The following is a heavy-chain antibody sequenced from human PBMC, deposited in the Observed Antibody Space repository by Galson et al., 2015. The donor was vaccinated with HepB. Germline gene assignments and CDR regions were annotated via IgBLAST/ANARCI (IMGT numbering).Heavy chain of an antibody. CDR3: ARGVTTLTSLGFDF. Sequence: SVKVSCKASGGAFSSYTISWVRQAPGQGLEWMGRIIPNIGKTNYAQKFQGRVTITTDTSTSTAYMELSSLRSDDTAVYYCARGVTTLTSLGFDFWGRGTLVTVSS. J-gene: IGHJ4*02. CDR1: GGAFSSYT. D-gene: IGHD4-17*01. V-gene: IGHV1-69*08. CDR2: IIPNIGKT.